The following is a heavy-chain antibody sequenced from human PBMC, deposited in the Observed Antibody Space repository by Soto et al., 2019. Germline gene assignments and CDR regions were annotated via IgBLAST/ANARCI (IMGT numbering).Heavy chain of an antibody. J-gene: IGHJ4*02. Sequence: QVQLVQSXXXXKXPXXXXXXXXXXSGXXXXSXXXXXVRQAPGQGLEWMGEIIPIFGTANYAQKFQGRVTITADESTSTAYMELSSLRSEDTAVYYCARDGGRHSGGIDYWGQGTLVTVSS. CDR3: ARDGGRHSGGIDY. D-gene: IGHD1-26*01. V-gene: IGHV1-69*01. CDR1: GXXXXSXX. CDR2: IIPIFGTA.